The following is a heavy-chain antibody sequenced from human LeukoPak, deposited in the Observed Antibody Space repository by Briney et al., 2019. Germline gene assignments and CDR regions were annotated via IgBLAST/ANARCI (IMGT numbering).Heavy chain of an antibody. CDR3: ARGGIAAVCHCDGMDV. CDR1: GGSMSRYC. V-gene: IGHV4-59*01. J-gene: IGHJ6*02. CDR2: IYYSGST. Sequence: SETLSFTSTVSGGSMSRYCGRSMRQPPGKGLEWIGYIYYSGSTNYNPSLKSRVTISVDTSKNQFSLKLSSVTAADTAVYYCARGGIAAVCHCDGMDVWGQGSTVTVSS. D-gene: IGHD6-13*01.